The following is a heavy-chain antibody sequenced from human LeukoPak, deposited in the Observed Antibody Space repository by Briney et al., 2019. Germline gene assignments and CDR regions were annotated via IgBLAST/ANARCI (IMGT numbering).Heavy chain of an antibody. Sequence: GESLKISCKGSGYSFANYWIAWVRQMPGKGLEWMGIIYPGDSDTRYSPSFQGQVTTSADKSISTAYLQWSSLKSSDTAIYYCARQGTMDVWGQGTTVTVSS. CDR2: IYPGDSDT. J-gene: IGHJ6*02. CDR1: GYSFANYW. V-gene: IGHV5-51*01. CDR3: ARQGTMDV.